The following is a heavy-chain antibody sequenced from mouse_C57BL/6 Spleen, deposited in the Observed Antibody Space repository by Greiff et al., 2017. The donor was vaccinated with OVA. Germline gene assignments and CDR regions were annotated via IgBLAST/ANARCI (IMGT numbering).Heavy chain of an antibody. CDR3: ASTTVVSSNDAMDY. J-gene: IGHJ4*01. CDR2: IYPGRGNT. Sequence: QLQQSGPELVKPGASVKISCKASGYSFTSYYIHWVKQRPGQGLEWIGWIYPGRGNTEYNEKFKGKAALTHDTASGTAYMQLSSLTSAYSAVYYCASTTVVSSNDAMDYWGQGTSVTVSS. CDR1: GYSFTSYY. V-gene: IGHV1-66*01. D-gene: IGHD1-1*01.